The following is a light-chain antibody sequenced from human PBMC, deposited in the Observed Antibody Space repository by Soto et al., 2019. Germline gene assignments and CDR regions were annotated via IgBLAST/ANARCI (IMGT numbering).Light chain of an antibody. J-gene: IGLJ2*01. Sequence: QSVLTQPASVSGSPGQSITISCAGTSSDVGGYNYVSWYQQHPGKVPRLIISDVNKRPSGVSDRFSGSKSGNTASLTISGLQAEDEADYYCASFTRSGTVVFGGGTKLTVL. CDR1: SSDVGGYNY. CDR2: DVN. CDR3: ASFTRSGTVV. V-gene: IGLV2-14*03.